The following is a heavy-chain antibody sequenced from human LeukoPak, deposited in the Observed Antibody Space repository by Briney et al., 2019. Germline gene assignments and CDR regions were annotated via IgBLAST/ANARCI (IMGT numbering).Heavy chain of an antibody. CDR3: AKGGKTYPGYGYDYYYYGMDV. V-gene: IGHV3-23*01. CDR1: GFTFSSYA. J-gene: IGHJ6*02. Sequence: GGSLRLSCAASGFTFSSYAMSWVRQAPGKGLEWVSAISGNGGSTYYADSVKGRFTISRDNSKNTLYLQMNSLRAEDTAVYYCAKGGKTYPGYGYDYYYYGMDVWGQGTTVTVSS. CDR2: ISGNGGST. D-gene: IGHD5-18*01.